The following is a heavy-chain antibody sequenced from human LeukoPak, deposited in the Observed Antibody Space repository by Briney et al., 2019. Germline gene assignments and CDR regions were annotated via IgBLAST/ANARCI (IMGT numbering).Heavy chain of an antibody. V-gene: IGHV4-30-2*01. CDR1: NGSVGSGGYS. J-gene: IGHJ3*01. Sequence: RPSETLSLTCTVTNGSVGSGGYSWSWIRQPPGKGREWIGYVYHSGATYYNPSLKSRISIPMDRSKNQFSLRLRSVTAADTAVYFCASSHCGGDCFSSVAFDFWGHGTMVTVSS. D-gene: IGHD2-21*02. CDR2: VYHSGAT. CDR3: ASSHCGGDCFSSVAFDF.